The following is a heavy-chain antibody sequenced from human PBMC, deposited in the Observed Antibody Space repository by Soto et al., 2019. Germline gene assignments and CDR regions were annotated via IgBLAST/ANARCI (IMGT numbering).Heavy chain of an antibody. CDR1: GFTFSSYG. D-gene: IGHD4-17*01. V-gene: IGHV3-30*03. CDR2: ISYDGSNK. Sequence: GSLRLSCAASGFTFSSYGMHWVRQAPGKGLEWVAVISYDGSNKYYADSVKGRFTISRDNSKNTLYLQMNSLRAEDTAVYYCAIDWTVGPPRSRYWFDPWGQGTLVTVSS. J-gene: IGHJ5*02. CDR3: AIDWTVGPPRSRYWFDP.